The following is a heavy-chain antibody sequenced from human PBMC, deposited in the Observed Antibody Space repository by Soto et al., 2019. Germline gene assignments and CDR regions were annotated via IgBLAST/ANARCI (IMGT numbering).Heavy chain of an antibody. J-gene: IGHJ4*02. CDR3: TRRAPSGWCH. D-gene: IGHD6-19*01. V-gene: IGHV3-74*01. CDR2: INTDGSDT. Sequence: PGGSLRLSCAASGITFSTYWMHWVRQPPGKGLVWVSAINTDGSDTSYADSVKGRFTISRDNAKNTLYLQMNSPRAEDTAVYFCTRRAPSGWCHWGQGTLVTVSS. CDR1: GITFSTYW.